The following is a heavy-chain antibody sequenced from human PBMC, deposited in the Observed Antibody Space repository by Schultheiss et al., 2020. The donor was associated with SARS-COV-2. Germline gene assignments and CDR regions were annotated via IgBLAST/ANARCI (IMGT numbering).Heavy chain of an antibody. CDR3: AKGLDYYDSSGMGY. J-gene: IGHJ4*02. Sequence: GGSLRLSCAASGFSFSSYGIHWVRQAPGKGLEWVAVIWYDGSNKYYADSVKGRFTISRDNSKNTLYLQMNSLRAEDTAVYYCAKGLDYYDSSGMGYWGQGTLVTVSS. V-gene: IGHV3-30*02. CDR2: IWYDGSNK. D-gene: IGHD3-22*01. CDR1: GFSFSSYG.